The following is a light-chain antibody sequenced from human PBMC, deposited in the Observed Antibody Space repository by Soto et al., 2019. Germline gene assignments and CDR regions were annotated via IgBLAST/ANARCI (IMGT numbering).Light chain of an antibody. Sequence: QSALTLPASVSGSTGQSITISCTGTSSDVGGYNYVSWYQQHPGKAPKLMIYDVSNPPSGVSNRFSGSKSDNTASLTISGLQAEDEPDYYCSSYSSSSTLVFGGGTKLTVL. CDR2: DVS. V-gene: IGLV2-14*01. CDR1: SSDVGGYNY. CDR3: SSYSSSSTLV. J-gene: IGLJ2*01.